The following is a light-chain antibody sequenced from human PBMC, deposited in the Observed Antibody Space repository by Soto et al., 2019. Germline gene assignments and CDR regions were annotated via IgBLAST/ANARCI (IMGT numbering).Light chain of an antibody. CDR3: QQYGGSPLIT. J-gene: IGKJ3*01. CDR1: QGVTTAY. CDR2: GAS. V-gene: IGKV3-20*01. Sequence: EIVLTQSPGTLSLSPGERATLSCRASQGVTTAYLAWYQHKPGQAPRLLIYGASNRATGVPDRFRGSGSGTDFTLTIIRLEPEDYAVYSGQQYGGSPLITFGPGTKGDFK.